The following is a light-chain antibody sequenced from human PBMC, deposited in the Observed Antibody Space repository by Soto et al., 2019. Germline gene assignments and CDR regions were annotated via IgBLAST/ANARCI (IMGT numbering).Light chain of an antibody. CDR1: QSVNSDS. CDR3: QHYETSPQT. J-gene: IGKJ1*01. Sequence: IVLTQSPGTLSLSPGERATLSCRASQSVNSDSFAWYQHKPGQAPRLLIYATSTRATGIPDRFSGSGSGTEFTLTISKVETEDFAVYYGQHYETSPQTFGPGTKVEVK. V-gene: IGKV3-20*01. CDR2: ATS.